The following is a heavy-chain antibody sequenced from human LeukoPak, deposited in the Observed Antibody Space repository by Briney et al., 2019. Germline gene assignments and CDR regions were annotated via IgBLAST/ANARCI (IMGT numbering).Heavy chain of an antibody. CDR2: IFPADSDT. J-gene: IGHJ5*02. D-gene: IGHD3-22*01. CDR3: AGINYDSSGYSTNWFDP. CDR1: GYSFTTYW. Sequence: GESLKISCRASGYSFTTYWIGWVRQMPGKGLEWMGVIFPADSDTRYSPSFQGQVTISADRSISTAYLQWSSLKASDTGMYYCAGINYDSSGYSTNWFDPWGQGTLVTVSS. V-gene: IGHV5-51*01.